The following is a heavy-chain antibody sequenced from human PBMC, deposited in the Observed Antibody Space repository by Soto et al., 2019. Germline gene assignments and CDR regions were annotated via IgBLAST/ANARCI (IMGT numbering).Heavy chain of an antibody. V-gene: IGHV4-4*07. D-gene: IGHD2-8*02. J-gene: IGHJ4*02. CDR3: ARGMTPPGAPAWYYFDS. Sequence: SETLSLTSSVSGASIAGSSYWSWIRQPAGKGLEWIGRFSLSGTTNYSPSLRSRVTMSADVSKNQFSLRLTSVTAADTALYYCARGMTPPGAPAWYYFDSWGQGTLVTVSS. CDR2: FSLSGTT. CDR1: GASIAGSSY.